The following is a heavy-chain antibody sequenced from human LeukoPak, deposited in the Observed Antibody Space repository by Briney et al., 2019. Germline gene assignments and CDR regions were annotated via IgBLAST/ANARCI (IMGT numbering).Heavy chain of an antibody. J-gene: IGHJ3*02. CDR2: IYYSGST. CDR3: ARATAFFDI. Sequence: PSETLSLTCTVSFGSVTNSLYYWSWIRQPPGKGLEWIGYIYYSGSTNYNPSLKSRVTISVDTSKNQFSLKLTSVTAADTAVYYCARATAFFDIWGQGTMVTVSS. CDR1: FGSVTNSLYY. V-gene: IGHV4-61*01.